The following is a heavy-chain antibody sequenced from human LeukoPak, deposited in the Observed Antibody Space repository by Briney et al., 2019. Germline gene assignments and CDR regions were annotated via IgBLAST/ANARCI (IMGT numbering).Heavy chain of an antibody. Sequence: VGSLPLSCAASGFAFDDFGMHWVRQAPGKGLEWVSFISGDGSVTYYSDSLKGQFTVSRDNSKNSLYLQMGSLRAEDTALYYCGKDGPVISCWGQGRVVSVSS. CDR1: GFAFDDFG. V-gene: IGHV3-43*02. CDR2: ISGDGSVT. CDR3: GKDGPVISC. D-gene: IGHD2-21*01. J-gene: IGHJ1*01.